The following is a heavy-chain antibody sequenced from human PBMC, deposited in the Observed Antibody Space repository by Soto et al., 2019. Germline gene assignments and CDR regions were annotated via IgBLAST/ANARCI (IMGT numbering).Heavy chain of an antibody. CDR3: AADLRSGYYIPLHYYYYGMDV. J-gene: IGHJ6*02. CDR2: IVVGSGNT. V-gene: IGHV1-58*01. D-gene: IGHD3-3*01. Sequence: GASVKVSCKASGFTFTSSAVQWVRQARGQRLEWIGWIVVGSGNTNYAQKFQERVTITRDMSTSTAYMELSSLRSEDTAVYYCAADLRSGYYIPLHYYYYGMDVWGQGTTVTVSS. CDR1: GFTFTSSA.